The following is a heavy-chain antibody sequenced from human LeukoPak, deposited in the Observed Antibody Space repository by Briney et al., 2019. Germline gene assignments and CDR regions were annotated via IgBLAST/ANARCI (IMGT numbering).Heavy chain of an antibody. D-gene: IGHD6-19*01. CDR3: ARFEKSSGWSYFDY. J-gene: IGHJ4*02. Sequence: KAGGSLRLSCAASGFTFSSYSMNWGRQAPGKGLEWVSSISSSSSYIYYADSVKGRFTISRDNAKNSLYLQMNSLRAEDTAVYYCARFEKSSGWSYFDYWGQGTLVTVSS. V-gene: IGHV3-21*01. CDR2: ISSSSSYI. CDR1: GFTFSSYS.